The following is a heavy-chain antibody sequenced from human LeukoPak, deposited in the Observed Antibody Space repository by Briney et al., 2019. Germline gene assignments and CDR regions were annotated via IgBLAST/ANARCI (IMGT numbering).Heavy chain of an antibody. J-gene: IGHJ6*04. CDR3: ARDNLLRYFDWELYYGMDV. V-gene: IGHV1-18*04. CDR1: GHTFTSYG. Sequence: ASVKVSCKASGHTFTSYGISWVRQAPGQGLEWMGWISAYNGNTNYAQKLQGRVTMTTDTSTSTAYMELRSLRSDDTAVYYCARDNLLRYFDWELYYGMDVWGKGTTVTVSS. CDR2: ISAYNGNT. D-gene: IGHD3-9*01.